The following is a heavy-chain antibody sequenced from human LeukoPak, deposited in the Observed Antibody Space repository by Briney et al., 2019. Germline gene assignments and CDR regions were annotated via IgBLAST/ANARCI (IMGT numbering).Heavy chain of an antibody. D-gene: IGHD6-13*01. Sequence: ASVKVSCKASGYTFTSYGISWVRQAPGQGLEWMGWISAYNGNTNYAQKLQGSVTMTTDTSTSTAYMELRRLRSDDTAVDYCARPYSSSSYDDGMDVWGQGTTVTVSS. CDR3: ARPYSSSSYDDGMDV. CDR2: ISAYNGNT. J-gene: IGHJ6*02. V-gene: IGHV1-18*01. CDR1: GYTFTSYG.